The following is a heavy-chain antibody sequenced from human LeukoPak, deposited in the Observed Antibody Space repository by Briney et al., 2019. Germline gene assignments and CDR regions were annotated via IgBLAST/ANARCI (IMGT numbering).Heavy chain of an antibody. CDR2: IYYSGST. Sequence: SETLSLTCTVPGGSISSYYWSWIRQPPGKGLEWIGYIYYSGSTNYNPSLKSRVTISVDTSKNQFSLKLSSVTAADTAVYYCARVEYSSGWLAIDYWGQGTLVTVSS. CDR3: ARVEYSSGWLAIDY. CDR1: GGSISSYY. D-gene: IGHD6-19*01. V-gene: IGHV4-59*01. J-gene: IGHJ4*02.